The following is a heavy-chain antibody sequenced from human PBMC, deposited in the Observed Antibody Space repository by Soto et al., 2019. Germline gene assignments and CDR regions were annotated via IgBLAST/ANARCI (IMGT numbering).Heavy chain of an antibody. CDR2: IYHSGST. V-gene: IGHV4-4*02. CDR3: ARPLTAMENDAFDI. J-gene: IGHJ3*02. D-gene: IGHD5-18*01. CDR1: GGSISSSNW. Sequence: PSETLSLTCAVSGGSISSSNWWSWVRQPPGKGLEWIGEIYHSGSTNYNPFLKSRVTISVDKSMNQFSLKLSSVTAADTAVYYCARPLTAMENDAFDIWGQGTMVTVSS.